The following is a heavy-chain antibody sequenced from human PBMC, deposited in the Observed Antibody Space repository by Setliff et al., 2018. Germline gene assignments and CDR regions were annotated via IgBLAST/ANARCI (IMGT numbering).Heavy chain of an antibody. CDR1: GGSISSGSYY. V-gene: IGHV4-61*02. CDR2: IYTSGST. D-gene: IGHD3-3*01. CDR3: ARGGYYNFWSGYYSTQYYYYGMDV. Sequence: TLSLTCTVSGGSISSGSYYWSWIRQPAGKGLEWIGRIYTSGSTNYNPSLKSRVTISVDTSKNQFSLKLSSVTAADTAVYYCARGGYYNFWSGYYSTQYYYYGMDVWGQGTTVTVSS. J-gene: IGHJ6*02.